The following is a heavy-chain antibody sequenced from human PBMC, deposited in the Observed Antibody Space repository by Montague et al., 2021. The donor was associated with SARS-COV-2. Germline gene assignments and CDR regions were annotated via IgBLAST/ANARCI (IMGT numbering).Heavy chain of an antibody. J-gene: IGHJ4*02. D-gene: IGHD6-13*01. V-gene: IGHV4-59*12. CDR1: GGSITGYF. CDR2: MHYSGST. Sequence: SETLSLTCTISGGSITGYFWTWIRQPPGKGLEWLGHMHYSGSTKYNPSLKSRVTMSIDTSESQFSLHLRSVTAADTGVYYCARVPFSSSWYYLDYWGQGTLVTVSS. CDR3: ARVPFSSSWYYLDY.